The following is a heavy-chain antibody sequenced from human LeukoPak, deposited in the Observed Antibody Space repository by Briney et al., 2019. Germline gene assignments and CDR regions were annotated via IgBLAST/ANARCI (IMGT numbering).Heavy chain of an antibody. V-gene: IGHV5-51*01. D-gene: IGHD2-15*01. J-gene: IGHJ6*03. CDR1: GYSFTSYW. Sequence: GESLKISCKGSGYSFTSYWIGWVRQMPGKGLEWMGIIYPGDSDTRYSPSFQGQVTISADQSISTAYLQWSSLKASDTAMYYCARFHCSGGSCYADYYYYMDVWGKGTTVTVSS. CDR2: IYPGDSDT. CDR3: ARFHCSGGSCYADYYYYMDV.